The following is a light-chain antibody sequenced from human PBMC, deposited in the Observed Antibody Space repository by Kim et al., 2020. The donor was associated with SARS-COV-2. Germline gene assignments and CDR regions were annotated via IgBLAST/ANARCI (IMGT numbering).Light chain of an antibody. Sequence: ELTQPPSASGTPGQRVTISCSGSSSNIGGNIVNWYQQLPGTAPKLLIYSNNQRPSGVPDRFSGSKSATSASLAISGLQSEDEGDYYCAAWDDSLNGPVFGGGTKVTVL. V-gene: IGLV1-44*01. CDR1: SSNIGGNI. CDR3: AAWDDSLNGPV. J-gene: IGLJ2*01. CDR2: SNN.